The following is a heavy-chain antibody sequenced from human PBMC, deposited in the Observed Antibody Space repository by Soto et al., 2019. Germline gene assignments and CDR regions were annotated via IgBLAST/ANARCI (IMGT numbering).Heavy chain of an antibody. CDR3: ARLQFGEGFDY. V-gene: IGHV4-30-2*01. D-gene: IGHD3-10*01. CDR1: GGSISGGGFS. Sequence: PSETLSFTCAVSGGSISGGGFSWSWIRQPPGKGLEWIGYILHTGGTQYNPSLKSRVSMSVDKSKNQFSLHLTSVTAADTAVYYCARLQFGEGFDYWGQGALVTVSS. J-gene: IGHJ4*02. CDR2: ILHTGGT.